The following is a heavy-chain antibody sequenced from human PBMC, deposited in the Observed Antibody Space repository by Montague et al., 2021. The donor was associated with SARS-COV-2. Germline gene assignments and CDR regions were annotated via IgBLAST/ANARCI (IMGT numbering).Heavy chain of an antibody. CDR2: ITHSGGI. D-gene: IGHD3-3*02. CDR1: GGSFNDYY. Sequence: SETLSLTCAVYGGSFNDYYWTWVRQPPGKGLEWIGEITHSGGIKYNPSLQNRVSMSVDKSKNQFSLKLTSVTVADAATYYCARGQVTSLAVLILFPAAGAFDSWGRGTPVTVSS. J-gene: IGHJ3*01. CDR3: ARGQVTSLAVLILFPAAGAFDS. V-gene: IGHV4-34*01.